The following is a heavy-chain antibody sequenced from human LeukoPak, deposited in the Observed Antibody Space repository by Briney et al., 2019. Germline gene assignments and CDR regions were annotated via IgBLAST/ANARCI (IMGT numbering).Heavy chain of an antibody. CDR2: IRSDGSNK. Sequence: PGGSLRLSCAASGFTFSTYGMHWVRPPPGKGLEWEAFIRSDGSNKTYADSMKGRFTISRDNSKNSLYLQMNSLRAEDTAVYYCAKETRFGNFDWGQGTLVTVSS. D-gene: IGHD3-10*01. CDR1: GFTFSTYG. V-gene: IGHV3-30*02. CDR3: AKETRFGNFD. J-gene: IGHJ4*02.